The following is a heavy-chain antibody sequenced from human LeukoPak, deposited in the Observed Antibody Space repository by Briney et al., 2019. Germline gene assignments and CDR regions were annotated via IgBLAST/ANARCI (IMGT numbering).Heavy chain of an antibody. Sequence: ASVKVSCKASGYTFTGYYMHWVRQAPGQGLEWMGWINPNSGGTNYAQKFQGWVTMTRDTSISTAYMELSRLRSDDTAVYYCARGVLMVYAGKGDNWFDPWGQGTLVTVSS. CDR3: ARGVLMVYAGKGDNWFDP. J-gene: IGHJ5*02. D-gene: IGHD2-8*01. CDR2: INPNSGGT. V-gene: IGHV1-2*04. CDR1: GYTFTGYY.